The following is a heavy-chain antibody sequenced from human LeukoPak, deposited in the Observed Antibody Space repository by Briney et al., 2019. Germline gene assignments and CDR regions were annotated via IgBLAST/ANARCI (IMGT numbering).Heavy chain of an antibody. J-gene: IGHJ4*02. D-gene: IGHD2-8*01. CDR1: GYTFTGYY. V-gene: IGHV1-2*02. CDR2: INPNSGGT. Sequence: ASVKVSCKASGYTFTGYYMHWVRQAPGQGLEWMGWINPNSGGTNYAQKFQGRVTMTRDTSISTAYMELSRLRSDDTAVYYCASRYCTNGVCSDYYFDYWGQGTLVTVSS. CDR3: ASRYCTNGVCSDYYFDY.